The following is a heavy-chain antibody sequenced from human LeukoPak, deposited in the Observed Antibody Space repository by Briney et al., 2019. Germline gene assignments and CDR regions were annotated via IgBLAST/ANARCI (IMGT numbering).Heavy chain of an antibody. CDR3: AKDGATYYYGSGSYYDY. J-gene: IGHJ4*02. D-gene: IGHD3-10*01. Sequence: GGSLRLSCAASGFTFDDYAMHWVRQAPGEGLESDSGIRWESRSIRYADSVKGRFTISRDNDKKSLYLQMNSLRAEDTALYYCAKDGATYYYGSGSYYDYWGQGTLVTVSS. CDR1: GFTFDDYA. V-gene: IGHV3-9*01. CDR2: IRWESRSI.